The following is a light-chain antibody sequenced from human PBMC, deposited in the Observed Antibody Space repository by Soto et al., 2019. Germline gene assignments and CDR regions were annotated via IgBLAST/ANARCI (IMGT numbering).Light chain of an antibody. Sequence: QSALTQPASVSGSPRQSVTISCTGTSSDVGGHDSVSWYQQHPGTAPKLIIFDVTNRPSGVSSRFSGSKSGNTASLTISGLQAEDESHYYCCSRASHNTLVFGGGTKVTVL. CDR3: CSRASHNTLV. J-gene: IGLJ2*01. CDR1: SSDVGGHDS. V-gene: IGLV2-14*03. CDR2: DVT.